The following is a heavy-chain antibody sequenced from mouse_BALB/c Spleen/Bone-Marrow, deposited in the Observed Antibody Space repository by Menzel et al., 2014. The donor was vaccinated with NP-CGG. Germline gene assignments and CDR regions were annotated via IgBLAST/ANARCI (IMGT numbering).Heavy chain of an antibody. D-gene: IGHD1-3*01. CDR1: GFTFTDYY. Sequence: EVQLQQSGGGLVQPGGSLRLSCATSGFTFTDYYMNWVRQPPGKALEWLGFIRNKANGYTTEYSASVKGRFTISRDNSQSILYLQMNTLRAEDSATYDCARDKGSVFFDYWGQGTTLTVSS. V-gene: IGHV7-3*02. J-gene: IGHJ2*01. CDR3: ARDKGSVFFDY. CDR2: IRNKANGYTT.